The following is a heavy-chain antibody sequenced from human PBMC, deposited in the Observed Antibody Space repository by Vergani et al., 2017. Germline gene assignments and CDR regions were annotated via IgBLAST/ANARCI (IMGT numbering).Heavy chain of an antibody. V-gene: IGHV3-30*03. CDR3: ASSEYSSSSGLDY. Sequence: VQLVESGGGLVQPGGSLRLSCAASGFTFSSYSMNWVRQAPGKGLEWVAVISYDGSNKYYADSVKGRFTISRDNSKNTLYLQMNSLRAEDTAVYYCASSEYSSSSGLDYWGQGTLVTVSS. D-gene: IGHD6-6*01. CDR1: GFTFSSYS. J-gene: IGHJ4*02. CDR2: ISYDGSNK.